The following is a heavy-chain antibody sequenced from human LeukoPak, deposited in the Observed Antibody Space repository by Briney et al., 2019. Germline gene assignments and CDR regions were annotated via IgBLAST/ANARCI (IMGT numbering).Heavy chain of an antibody. CDR3: ARHGGGGESYPRVFDY. V-gene: IGHV4-59*08. CDR2: IYYSGST. Sequence: PSETLCLTCTVSVGSISPYYWGWIPQPPGKGVEWIGDIYYSGSTTYNPSLNSRVTISVDTSKNQLSLKLSSVTAADTAVYYCARHGGGGESYPRVFDYWGRGNLVTVSS. J-gene: IGHJ4*02. CDR1: VGSISPYY. D-gene: IGHD1-26*01.